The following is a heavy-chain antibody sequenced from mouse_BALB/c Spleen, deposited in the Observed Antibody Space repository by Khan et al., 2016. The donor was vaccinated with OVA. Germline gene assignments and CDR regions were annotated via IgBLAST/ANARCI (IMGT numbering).Heavy chain of an antibody. CDR3: ARGGYGSPFAY. V-gene: IGHV1S127*01. J-gene: IGHJ3*01. D-gene: IGHD1-1*01. CDR2: IDPSKSET. CDR1: GYTFTSFW. Sequence: VQLQESGPELVRPGASVKMSCKASGYTFTSFWIHWVKQRPGQGLEWIGMIDPSKSETRLNQKFKDKATLNVDKSSNTAYIQLRRLTSEDSAVYYCARGGYGSPFAYWGQGTLVTVSA.